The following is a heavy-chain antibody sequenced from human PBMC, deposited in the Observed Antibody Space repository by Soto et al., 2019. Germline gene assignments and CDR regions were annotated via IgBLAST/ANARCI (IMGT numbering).Heavy chain of an antibody. Sequence: EVQLVESGGGLVQPGGSLRLSCAASGFTFSDQYMDWVRQAPGKGLEWVGRTRNKANSYTTEYAASVKGRFTISRDDSKNSLYLQMNSLKPEDTAVYYCATSTGSYRNFDYWGQGTLVPVSS. D-gene: IGHD1-26*01. CDR3: ATSTGSYRNFDY. J-gene: IGHJ4*02. CDR1: GFTFSDQY. V-gene: IGHV3-72*01. CDR2: TRNKANSYTT.